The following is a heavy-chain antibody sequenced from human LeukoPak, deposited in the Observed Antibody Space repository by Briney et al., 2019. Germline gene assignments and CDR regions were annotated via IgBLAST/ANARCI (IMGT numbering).Heavy chain of an antibody. CDR1: GYTFTDYY. CDR3: ARASYYYDSSGYPGYYFDY. D-gene: IGHD3-22*01. CDR2: INPNSGGT. V-gene: IGHV1-2*02. J-gene: IGHJ4*02. Sequence: GASVKDACKASGYTFTDYYMHWVRQAPGQGLEWMGWINPNSGGTNYAQKFQGRVTMTSDTSISTAYMELSRLRSDDTAVYYCARASYYYDSSGYPGYYFDYWGQGTLVSVSS.